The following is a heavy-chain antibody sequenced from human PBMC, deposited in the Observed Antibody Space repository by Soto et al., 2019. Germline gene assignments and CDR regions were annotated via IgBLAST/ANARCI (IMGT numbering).Heavy chain of an antibody. Sequence: SETLSLTCTVSGGSISSGGYYWSWIRQHPGKGLEWIGYIYYSGSTYYNPSLKSRVTISVDTSKNQFSLKLSSVTAADTAVYYFASFYYGSSGYLAPDAFDIWRQGTMVTVS. CDR3: ASFYYGSSGYLAPDAFDI. CDR2: IYYSGST. D-gene: IGHD3-22*01. CDR1: GGSISSGGYY. J-gene: IGHJ3*02. V-gene: IGHV4-31*03.